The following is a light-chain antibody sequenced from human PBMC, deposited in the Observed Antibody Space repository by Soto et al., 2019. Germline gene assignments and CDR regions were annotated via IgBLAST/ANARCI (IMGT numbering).Light chain of an antibody. CDR3: SSYTTSTSFIL. J-gene: IGLJ2*01. CDR2: DVS. V-gene: IGLV2-14*01. CDR1: SSDIGTYNY. Sequence: QSALTQPASVSGSPGQSITISCTGTSSDIGTYNYVSWYQHHPGKVPKLMIYDVSNRPSGVSNRFSGSKSGNTASLTISGLQAEDEAYYYCSSYTTSTSFILFGGGTKLTVL.